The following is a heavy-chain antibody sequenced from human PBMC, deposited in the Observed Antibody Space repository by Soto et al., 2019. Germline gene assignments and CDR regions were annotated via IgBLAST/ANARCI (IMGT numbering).Heavy chain of an antibody. CDR2: INHSGST. V-gene: IGHV4-34*01. J-gene: IGHJ4*02. Sequence: QVQLQQWGAGLLKPSETLSLTCAVYGGSFSGYYWSWIRQPPGKGLEWIGEINHSGSTNYNPSLKSRVTISVDTSKNQFSLKLSSVTAADTAVYYCANYYGSGSYLGDYWGQGTLVTVSS. CDR1: GGSFSGYY. CDR3: ANYYGSGSYLGDY. D-gene: IGHD3-10*01.